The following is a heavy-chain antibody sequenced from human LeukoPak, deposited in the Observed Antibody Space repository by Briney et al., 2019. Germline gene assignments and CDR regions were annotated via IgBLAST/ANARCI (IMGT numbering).Heavy chain of an antibody. V-gene: IGHV3-48*04. D-gene: IGHD5-12*01. CDR1: GFTCSSYS. CDR2: ISSSSSTI. J-gene: IGHJ6*03. Sequence: GGTLRLSCAASGFTCSSYSMIWVRQAPGKGLEWVSYISSSSSTIYYADSVKGRFTISGDNAKNSLYLQMNSLRAEDTAVYYCARDLGVDIVATISDYMDVWGKGTTVTVSS. CDR3: ARDLGVDIVATISDYMDV.